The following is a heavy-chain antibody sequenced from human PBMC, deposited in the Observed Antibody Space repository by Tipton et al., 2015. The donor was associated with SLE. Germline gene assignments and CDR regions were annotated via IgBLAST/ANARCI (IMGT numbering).Heavy chain of an antibody. CDR2: IYYTGST. V-gene: IGHV4-59*11. CDR3: ARDPTMWGYFEY. D-gene: IGHD5-12*01. CDR1: GGSISSHY. Sequence: TLSLTCTDSGGSISSHYWSWIRQPPGKGLEWIGYIYYTGSTNYNPSLRSRVTISVDTSKNQFSLKMSSVTAEDTAVYYCARDPTMWGYFEYWGQGTLVTVSS. J-gene: IGHJ4*02.